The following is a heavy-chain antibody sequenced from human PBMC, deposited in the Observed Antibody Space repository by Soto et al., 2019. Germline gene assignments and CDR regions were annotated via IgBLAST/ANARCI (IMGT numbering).Heavy chain of an antibody. CDR1: GDSLSTYY. CDR2: IYYSGTT. D-gene: IGHD3-10*01. V-gene: IGHV4-59*12. CDR3: AREFTMVRGERYYGMDV. J-gene: IGHJ6*02. Sequence: SETLSLTCTVSGDSLSTYYWTWIRQPPGRRLEWIGNIYYSGTTDYNPSLEGRVTISVDTSTNQFSLNLRSVTAADTAVYYCAREFTMVRGERYYGMDVWGQGTTVTVSS.